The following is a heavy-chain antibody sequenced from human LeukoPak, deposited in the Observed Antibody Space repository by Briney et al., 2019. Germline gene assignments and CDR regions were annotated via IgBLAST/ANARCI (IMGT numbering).Heavy chain of an antibody. CDR3: ATHTYYYDSSGYPIYYYYYMDV. J-gene: IGHJ6*03. CDR1: GFTVSSNY. V-gene: IGHV3-66*02. CDR2: IYSGGST. Sequence: PGGSLRLSCAASGFTVSSNYMSWVRQAPGKGLEWVSVIYSGGSTYYADSVKGRFTISRDNSENTLYLQMNSLRAEDTAVYYCATHTYYYDSSGYPIYYYYYMDVWGKGTTVTVSS. D-gene: IGHD3-22*01.